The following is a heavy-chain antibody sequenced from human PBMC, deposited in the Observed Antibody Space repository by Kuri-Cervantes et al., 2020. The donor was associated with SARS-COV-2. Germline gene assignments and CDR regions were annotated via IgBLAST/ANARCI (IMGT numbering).Heavy chain of an antibody. CDR2: IFHDGTT. Sequence: SETLSLTCAVSGGSIGSSHWWSWVRQPPGKGLERIGEIFHDGTTNYNPSLQSRVTISVDESRKQVSLRVFSVTAADTAVYYCARETIDRGIDGVLAWGPKETLTYLGLGVWGQGTTVTVAS. CDR1: GGSIGSSHW. J-gene: IGHJ6*02. CDR3: ARETIDRGIDGVLAWGPKETLTYLGLGV. D-gene: IGHD3-16*01. V-gene: IGHV4-4*02.